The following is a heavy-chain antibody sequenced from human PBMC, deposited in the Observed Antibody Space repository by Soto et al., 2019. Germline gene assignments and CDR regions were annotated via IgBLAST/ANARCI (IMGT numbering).Heavy chain of an antibody. J-gene: IGHJ6*02. CDR1: GGTFSSYA. D-gene: IGHD3-10*01. Sequence: QVQLVQSGAEVKKPGSSVKVSCKASGGTFSSYAISWVRQAPGQGLEWMGGIIPIFGTANYAQKFQGRVTITADESTSTAYRELSSLRSEDTAVYYCARCITMVRGGGIYYYYYGMDVWGQGTTVTVYS. V-gene: IGHV1-69*01. CDR3: ARCITMVRGGGIYYYYYGMDV. CDR2: IIPIFGTA.